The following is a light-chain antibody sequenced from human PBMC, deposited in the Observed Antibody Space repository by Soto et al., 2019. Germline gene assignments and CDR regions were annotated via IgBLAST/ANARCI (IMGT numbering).Light chain of an antibody. Sequence: IVMTQSPDSLAVSLGERATINCKSSQSVLYTYNNKNYLTWYQQKPGQPPRLLIYWASTREFGIPDRISGSGSGTDFTLTIGSLQAEDVGVYYCQQYYSFPFTFGQRTKLEIK. CDR3: QQYYSFPFT. CDR1: QSVLYTYNNKNY. CDR2: WAS. V-gene: IGKV4-1*01. J-gene: IGKJ2*01.